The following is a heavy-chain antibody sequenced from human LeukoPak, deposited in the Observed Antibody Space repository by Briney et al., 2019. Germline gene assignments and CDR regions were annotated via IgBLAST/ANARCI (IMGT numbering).Heavy chain of an antibody. D-gene: IGHD2-21*02. CDR3: ARDALKYCGGDCYSGILHYYYYMDV. J-gene: IGHJ6*03. CDR2: INNYNGDR. Sequence: ASVKVSCKASGYTFSSYGISWMRQAPGQGLEWMGWINNYNGDRNSSQKFQGRVTMTTDTSTSTAYMELSSLRSEDTAVYYCARDALKYCGGDCYSGILHYYYYMDVWGKGTTVTVSS. V-gene: IGHV1-18*01. CDR1: GYTFSSYG.